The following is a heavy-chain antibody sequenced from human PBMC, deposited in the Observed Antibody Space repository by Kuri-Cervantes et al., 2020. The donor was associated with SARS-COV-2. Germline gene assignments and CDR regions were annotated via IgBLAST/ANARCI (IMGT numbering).Heavy chain of an antibody. CDR2: IYYSGST. J-gene: IGHJ6*03. V-gene: IGHV4-39*07. Sequence: GSLRLSCTVSGGSISSSSYYWGWIRQPPGKGLEWIGSIYYSGSTYYNPSLKSRVTISVDTSKNQLSLKVSSVTAADTAVYYCARGRYSSYYYYYMDVWGKGTTVTVSS. CDR3: ARGRYSSYYYYYMDV. D-gene: IGHD6-19*01. CDR1: GGSISSSSYY.